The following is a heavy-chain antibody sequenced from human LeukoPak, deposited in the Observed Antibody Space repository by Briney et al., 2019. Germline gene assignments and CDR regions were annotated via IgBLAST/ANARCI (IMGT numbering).Heavy chain of an antibody. CDR1: GVTLSSYA. J-gene: IGHJ4*02. D-gene: IGHD1-26*01. CDR2: ISSSGSGGST. V-gene: IGHV3-23*01. CDR3: AKDCKVGARLTVSIDY. Sequence: GGSLRLSCTASGVTLSSYAMSWARQAPGKGLEWVSGISSSGSGGSTYYADSVKGRFTISRDNSKNTLYLQMNSLRAEDTAVYYCAKDCKVGARLTVSIDYWGQGTLVTVSS.